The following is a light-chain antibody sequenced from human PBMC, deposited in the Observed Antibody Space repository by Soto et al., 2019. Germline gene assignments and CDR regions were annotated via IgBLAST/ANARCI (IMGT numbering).Light chain of an antibody. V-gene: IGKV1-5*01. CDR3: QQYNSFSYT. Sequence: DIQMTQSPSTLSASVGDRVTITCRASESISTWLAWYQQKPGKSPRLAIYGASNLERGVPSRFSGSGSGTEFTLTISSLQPDDFSTYYCQQYNSFSYTFGPGTKVDIK. CDR2: GAS. J-gene: IGKJ2*01. CDR1: ESISTW.